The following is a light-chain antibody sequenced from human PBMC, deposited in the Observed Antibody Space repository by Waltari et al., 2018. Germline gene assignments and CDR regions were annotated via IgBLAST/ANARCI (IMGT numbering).Light chain of an antibody. J-gene: IGLJ3*02. CDR3: AVWDDSLHGRWE. CDR1: SSNIGSNV. CDR2: RNE. V-gene: IGLV1-44*01. Sequence: QSVLTQPPSASGTPGQRVTISCSGSSSNIGSNVVNWYQQIPGMTPKLLIYRNERRPAGVPDRFSGSNSGTSASLAISGLRSEDEADYYCAVWDDSLHGRWEFGGGTKLTVL.